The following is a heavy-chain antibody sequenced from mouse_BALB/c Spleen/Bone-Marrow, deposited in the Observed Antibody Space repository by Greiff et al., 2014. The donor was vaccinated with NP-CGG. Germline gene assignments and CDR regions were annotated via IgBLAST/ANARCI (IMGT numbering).Heavy chain of an antibody. V-gene: IGHV1-55*01. CDR1: GYTFTSYW. D-gene: IGHD4-1*01. CDR3: AREKDWVFDY. J-gene: IGHJ2*01. Sequence: VQLVESGAELVKPGTSVKMSCKASGYTFTSYWMHWVKQRPGQGLEWIGGIYPGSDSTNYNEKSKSKATLTVDTSSSTAYMQLSSLTSEDSAVYYCAREKDWVFDYWGQGTTLTVSS. CDR2: IYPGSDST.